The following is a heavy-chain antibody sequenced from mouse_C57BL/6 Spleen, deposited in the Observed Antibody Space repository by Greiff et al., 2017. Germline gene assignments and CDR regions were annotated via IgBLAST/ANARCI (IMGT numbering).Heavy chain of an antibody. CDR1: GYTFTDYY. Sequence: VQLKQSGPELVKPGASVKISCKASGYTFTDYYMNWVKQSHGKSLAWIGDINPNNVGTSYNQKFKGQATLTVDKSSSHAYMELRSLTSEDSAVYYCARNPPYYYGSSWYFDVWGTGTTVTVSS. D-gene: IGHD1-1*01. J-gene: IGHJ1*03. V-gene: IGHV1-26*01. CDR3: ARNPPYYYGSSWYFDV. CDR2: INPNNVGT.